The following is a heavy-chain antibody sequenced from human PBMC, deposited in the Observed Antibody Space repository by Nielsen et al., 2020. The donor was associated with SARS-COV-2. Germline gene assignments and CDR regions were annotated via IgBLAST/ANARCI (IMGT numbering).Heavy chain of an antibody. CDR1: GFTFNNYH. D-gene: IGHD3-22*01. V-gene: IGHV3-23*01. J-gene: IGHJ4*02. Sequence: GESLKISCAASGFTFNNYHMSWVRQAPGKGLEWVSTISGGDDSTYYADSVKGRFTISRDNSKNTLHLQMNSLRAEDTAVYYCAKHRWGHFYDSLDYWGQGTLVTVSS. CDR3: AKHRWGHFYDSLDY. CDR2: ISGGDDST.